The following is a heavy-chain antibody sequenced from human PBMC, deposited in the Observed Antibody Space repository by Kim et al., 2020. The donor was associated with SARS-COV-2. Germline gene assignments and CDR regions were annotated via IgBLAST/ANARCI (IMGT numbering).Heavy chain of an antibody. Sequence: YAESVKGPLSNTRDNAKSTLYLQMTSLRGEDTAVYYCTRRYDGRSGFDYWGQGTLVTVSS. V-gene: IGHV3-74*01. J-gene: IGHJ4*02. CDR3: TRRYDGRSGFDY. D-gene: IGHD5-12*01.